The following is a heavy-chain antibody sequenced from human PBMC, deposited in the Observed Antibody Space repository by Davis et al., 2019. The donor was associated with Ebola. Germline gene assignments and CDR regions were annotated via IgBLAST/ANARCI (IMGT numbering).Heavy chain of an antibody. Sequence: PGGSLRLSCAASGFTFSNFWMTWVRQAPGKGLEWVANIKQDGNEKYYVDSVKGRFTISRDNAKNSLYLQMNSLRVEDTAVYYCARIYTSGWFEGEGYWGQGTLVTVSS. CDR1: GFTFSNFW. CDR3: ARIYTSGWFEGEGY. J-gene: IGHJ4*02. V-gene: IGHV3-7*03. CDR2: IKQDGNEK. D-gene: IGHD6-19*01.